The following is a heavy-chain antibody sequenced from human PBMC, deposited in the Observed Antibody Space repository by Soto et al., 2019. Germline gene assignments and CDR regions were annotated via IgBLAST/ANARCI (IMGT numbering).Heavy chain of an antibody. CDR1: GYTFTSYD. CDR2: MNPNSGNT. D-gene: IGHD3-16*01. Sequence: QVQLVQSGAEVKKPGASVKVSCKASGYTFTSYDINWVRQATGQGLEWMGWMNPNSGNTGYAQKFQGRVTMPRNTSISTAYMELSSLRSEDTAVYYCARANYVWGSSRVDYWGQGSLVTVSS. V-gene: IGHV1-8*01. J-gene: IGHJ4*02. CDR3: ARANYVWGSSRVDY.